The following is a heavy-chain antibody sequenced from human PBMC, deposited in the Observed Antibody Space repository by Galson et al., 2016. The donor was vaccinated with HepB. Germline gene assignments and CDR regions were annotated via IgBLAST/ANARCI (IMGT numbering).Heavy chain of an antibody. CDR3: ARGSSGWCGGKNNYYDMGV. Sequence: SLRLSCAVSRFTFGSYAMSWVRQAPGKGLQWVSGISGTGDSTFYADSVKGRFTISRDNSKNTLYLQMNGLRAEDTALYYCARGSSGWCGGKNNYYDMGVWGQGTTVTVSS. J-gene: IGHJ6*02. CDR1: RFTFGSYA. V-gene: IGHV3-23*01. D-gene: IGHD6-19*01. CDR2: ISGTGDST.